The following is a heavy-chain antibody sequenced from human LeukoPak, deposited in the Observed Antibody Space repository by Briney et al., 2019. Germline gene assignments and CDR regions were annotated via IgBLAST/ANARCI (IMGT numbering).Heavy chain of an antibody. CDR2: ISGSGGST. J-gene: IGHJ3*02. CDR3: AKDSVYYGDYVRGAFDI. V-gene: IGHV3-23*01. CDR1: GFTFSSYA. Sequence: GGSLRLSCAASGFTFSSYAMSWVRQAPGKGLEWVSAISGSGGSTYYADSVKGRFTISRDNSKNTLYLQMNSLRAEDTAVYYCAKDSVYYGDYVRGAFDIWGQGTMVTVSS. D-gene: IGHD4-17*01.